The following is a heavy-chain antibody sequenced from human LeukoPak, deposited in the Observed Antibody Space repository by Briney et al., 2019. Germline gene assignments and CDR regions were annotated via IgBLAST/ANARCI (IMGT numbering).Heavy chain of an antibody. J-gene: IGHJ4*02. CDR3: AGGRSPANY. D-gene: IGHD2-2*01. CDR2: INHSGST. Sequence: SETLSLTRAVYGGSFSGYYWSWIRQPPGKGLEWIGEINHSGSTNYNPSLKSRVTISVDTSKNQFSLKLSSVTAADTAVYYCAGGRSPANYWGQGTLVTVSS. V-gene: IGHV4-34*01. CDR1: GGSFSGYY.